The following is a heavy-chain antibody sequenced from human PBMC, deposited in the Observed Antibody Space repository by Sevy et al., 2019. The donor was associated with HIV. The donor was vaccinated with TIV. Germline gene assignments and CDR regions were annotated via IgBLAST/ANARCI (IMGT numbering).Heavy chain of an antibody. CDR2: IYYSGST. CDR3: ARLDVRGDWWFDP. V-gene: IGHV4-59*12. J-gene: IGHJ5*02. CDR1: GDSISSYY. Sequence: SETLSLTCTVSGDSISSYYWSRIRQPPGKGLEWIGYIYYSGSTNYNPSLKSRVTISVDTSKNQFSLKLSSVTAADTAVYYCARLDVRGDWWFDPWGQGTLVTVSS. D-gene: IGHD3-16*01.